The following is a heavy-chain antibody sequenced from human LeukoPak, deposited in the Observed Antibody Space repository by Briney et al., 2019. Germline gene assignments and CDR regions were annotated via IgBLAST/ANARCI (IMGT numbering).Heavy chain of an antibody. CDR3: ARDLGSSGFLGY. CDR1: GGSISSYY. J-gene: IGHJ4*02. CDR2: IYYSGST. Sequence: SETLSLTCTVSGGSISSYYWSWIRQPPGKGLEWIGYIYYSGSTNYNPSLKSRVTISVDTSKNQFSLTLSSVTAADTAVYYCARDLGSSGFLGYWGQGTLVTVSS. V-gene: IGHV4-59*01. D-gene: IGHD6-19*01.